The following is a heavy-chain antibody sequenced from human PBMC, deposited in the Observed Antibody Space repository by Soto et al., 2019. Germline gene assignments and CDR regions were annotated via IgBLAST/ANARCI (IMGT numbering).Heavy chain of an antibody. CDR3: ARDPCTLVRGVIPYLGF. Sequence: QVQLVQSGAEVKKPGASVKISCKASGYTFMSYPLHWVRQAPGQRPEWMGWINAGDDITQFSQKFQGRLTFTSDTSANKGYMKLRSLRSEDTAVYYCARDPCTLVRGVIPYLGFWGQGTPVTVSS. CDR1: GYTFMSYP. V-gene: IGHV1-3*01. J-gene: IGHJ4*02. D-gene: IGHD3-10*01. CDR2: INAGDDIT.